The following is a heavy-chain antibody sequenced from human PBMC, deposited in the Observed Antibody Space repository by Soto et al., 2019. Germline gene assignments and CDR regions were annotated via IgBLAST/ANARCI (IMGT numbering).Heavy chain of an antibody. J-gene: IGHJ4*02. CDR1: GASVSSGGYF. V-gene: IGHV4-30-2*01. D-gene: IGHD3-22*01. CDR3: ARLFYANSGYRLG. Sequence: SETLSLTCSVSGASVSSGGYFWTWIRQLPGKGLEWIGYIYSSGTTYYNPSLKSRLTISVDRSKNQFSLKLSSVTAADTAVYYCARLFYANSGYRLGWGEGTLVTVSS. CDR2: IYSSGTT.